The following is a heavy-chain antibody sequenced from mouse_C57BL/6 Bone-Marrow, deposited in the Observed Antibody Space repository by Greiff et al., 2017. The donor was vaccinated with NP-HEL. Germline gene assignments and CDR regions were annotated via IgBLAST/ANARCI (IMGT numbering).Heavy chain of an antibody. V-gene: IGHV1-54*01. D-gene: IGHD3-2*02. CDR2: ISPGCGGS. J-gene: IGHJ4*01. Sequence: VQLQQSGAELVRPGTSVKVSCKASGYAFTNYFIEWVKQRHGQGLEWIGVISPGCGGSSYNEKFKGKATLTADKSSSTAYMQLSSLTSEDSAGYFCAKTAQVNYYAMDYWGQGTSVTVSS. CDR1: GYAFTNYF. CDR3: AKTAQVNYYAMDY.